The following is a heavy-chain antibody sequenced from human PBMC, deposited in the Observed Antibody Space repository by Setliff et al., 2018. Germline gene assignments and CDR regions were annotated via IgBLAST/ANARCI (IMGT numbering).Heavy chain of an antibody. CDR3: ARRYNFWSGYFDY. V-gene: IGHV3-48*01. CDR2: ISSSSSTI. CDR1: GFTFTNYA. Sequence: GGSLRLSCAASGFTFTNYAMNWVRQAPGKGLEWVSYISSSSSTIYYADSVKGRFTISRDNAKNSLYLQMNSLRAEDTAVYYCARRYNFWSGYFDYWGQGTLVTVSS. J-gene: IGHJ4*02. D-gene: IGHD3-3*01.